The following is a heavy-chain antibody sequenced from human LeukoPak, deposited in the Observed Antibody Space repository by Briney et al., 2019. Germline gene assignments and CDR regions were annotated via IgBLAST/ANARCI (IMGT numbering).Heavy chain of an antibody. CDR1: GYTFTCYG. J-gene: IGHJ4*02. Sequence: ASVKVSCKASGYTFTCYGISWVRQAPGQGLEWMGWISAYNGNTNYAQKLQGRVTMTTDTSTSTAYMELRSLRSDDTAVYYRARDKNIVVVPAASFDYWGQGTLVTVSS. CDR2: ISAYNGNT. V-gene: IGHV1-18*04. CDR3: ARDKNIVVVPAASFDY. D-gene: IGHD2-2*01.